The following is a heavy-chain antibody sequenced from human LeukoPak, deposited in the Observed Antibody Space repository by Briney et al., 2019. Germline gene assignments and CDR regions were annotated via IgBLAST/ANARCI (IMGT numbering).Heavy chain of an antibody. Sequence: PSETLSLTCAVYGGSFSGYYWTSIRQTPGRGHEWIGESSHTGDITGYNPSLKGRATISVDSSKKQFSLKVTSVTAADTGIYYCVRVPDVTARPCDTWGPGTVVTVSS. V-gene: IGHV4-34*01. CDR1: GGSFSGYY. CDR2: SSHTGDIT. CDR3: VRVPDVTARPCDT. D-gene: IGHD1-1*01. J-gene: IGHJ5*02.